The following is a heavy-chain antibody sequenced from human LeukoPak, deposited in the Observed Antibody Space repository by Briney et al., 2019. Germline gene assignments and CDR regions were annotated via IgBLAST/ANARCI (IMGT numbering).Heavy chain of an antibody. V-gene: IGHV4-39*07. D-gene: IGHD3-10*01. CDR3: ARGSDMVRGVTYYFDY. J-gene: IGHJ4*02. CDR2: IYYSGST. CDR1: GGSINSSSYY. Sequence: SETLSLTCTVSGGSINSSSYYWGWIRQPPGKGLEWIGSIYYSGSTYYNPSLKSRVTISVDTSKNQFSLKLSSVTAADTAVYYCARGSDMVRGVTYYFDYWGQGTLVTVSS.